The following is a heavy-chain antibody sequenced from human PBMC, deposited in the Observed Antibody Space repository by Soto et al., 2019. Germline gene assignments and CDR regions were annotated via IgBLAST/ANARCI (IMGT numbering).Heavy chain of an antibody. CDR3: ARDRTWSDYGDFGY. V-gene: IGHV1-3*01. Sequence: ASVKVSCKASGYTFTSYAMHWVRQAPGQRLEWMGWINAGNGNTKYSKKFQGRVTMTTDTSASTAYMELRSLRSDDTAVYYCARDRTWSDYGDFGYWGQGTLVTVSS. CDR2: INAGNGNT. J-gene: IGHJ4*02. CDR1: GYTFTSYA. D-gene: IGHD4-17*01.